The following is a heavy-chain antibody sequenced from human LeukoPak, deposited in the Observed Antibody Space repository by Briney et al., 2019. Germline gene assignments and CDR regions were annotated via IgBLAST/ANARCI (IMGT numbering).Heavy chain of an antibody. CDR1: GGSISSGGYS. D-gene: IGHD6-19*01. CDR2: IYHSGST. CDR3: ARGIPSGWSRAVGS. Sequence: SQTLSLTCAVSGGSISSGGYSWSWIRQPPGKGLEWIGYIYHSGSTYYNPSLKSRVTISVDTSKNQFSLKLSSVTAADTAVYVCARGIPSGWSRAVGSGGQGPLAPVSS. J-gene: IGHJ4*02. V-gene: IGHV4-30-2*01.